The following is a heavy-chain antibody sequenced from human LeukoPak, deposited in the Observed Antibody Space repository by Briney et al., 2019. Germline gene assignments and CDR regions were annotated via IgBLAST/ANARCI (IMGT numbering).Heavy chain of an antibody. CDR3: ARGSEAIYSSSWYLFV. D-gene: IGHD6-13*01. Sequence: ASVNVSCKASGYSFTGYYMHWVRQAPGQGLEWMGWINPNSGGTNYAQKFQGWVTMTRDTSISTAYMELSRLRSDDTAVYYCARGSEAIYSSSWYLFVWGQGTMVTVSS. J-gene: IGHJ3*01. CDR1: GYSFTGYY. V-gene: IGHV1-2*04. CDR2: INPNSGGT.